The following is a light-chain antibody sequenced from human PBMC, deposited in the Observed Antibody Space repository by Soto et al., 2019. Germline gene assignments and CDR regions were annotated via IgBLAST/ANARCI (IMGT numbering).Light chain of an antibody. V-gene: IGKV1-27*01. Sequence: DIQMTQSPSSLSASVGDRVTITCRASQGISNYLAWYQQKPGKVPKLLIYAASTLQSGVPSRFSGSGSGTDFTPTISSLQPEDVATYYCKKYTSAPYTFGQGTKLEIK. J-gene: IGKJ2*01. CDR1: QGISNY. CDR3: KKYTSAPYT. CDR2: AAS.